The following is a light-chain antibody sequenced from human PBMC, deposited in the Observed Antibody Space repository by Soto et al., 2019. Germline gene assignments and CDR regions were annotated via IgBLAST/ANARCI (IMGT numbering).Light chain of an antibody. Sequence: DIQMTQSPSSLSASVGDRVTITCRASQSILNYLNWYQQKPGKAPKLLIYAASTLQSGVPSRFSGSEPGPDFTLTISNLQPEDFASYYCQQSYDTLWTFGQGTKVEIK. CDR1: QSILNY. V-gene: IGKV1-39*01. CDR3: QQSYDTLWT. J-gene: IGKJ1*01. CDR2: AAS.